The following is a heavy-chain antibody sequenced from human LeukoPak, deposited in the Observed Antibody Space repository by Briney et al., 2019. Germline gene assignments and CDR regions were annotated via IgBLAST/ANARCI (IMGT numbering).Heavy chain of an antibody. CDR1: GFTLSSYS. D-gene: IGHD6-19*01. J-gene: IGHJ4*02. Sequence: GGSLRLSCAASGFTLSSYSMNWVRQAPGKGLEWVSSISSSSSYIYYADSVKGRFTISRDNAKNSLYLQMNSLRAEDTAVYYCARVAVAGNDYWGQGTLVTVSS. CDR3: ARVAVAGNDY. CDR2: ISSSSSYI. V-gene: IGHV3-21*01.